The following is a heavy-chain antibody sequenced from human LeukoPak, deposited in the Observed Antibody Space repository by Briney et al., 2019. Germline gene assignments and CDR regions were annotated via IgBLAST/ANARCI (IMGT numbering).Heavy chain of an antibody. CDR3: AREWIAAVGGENYFDY. CDR1: GGSISSGGYY. Sequence: TSETLSLTCTVSGGSISSGGYYWSWIRQHPGKGLEWIGYIYYSGSTCYNPSLKSRVTISVDTSKNQFSLKLSSVTAADTAVYYCAREWIAAVGGENYFDYWGQGTLVTVSS. J-gene: IGHJ4*02. V-gene: IGHV4-31*03. D-gene: IGHD6-13*01. CDR2: IYYSGST.